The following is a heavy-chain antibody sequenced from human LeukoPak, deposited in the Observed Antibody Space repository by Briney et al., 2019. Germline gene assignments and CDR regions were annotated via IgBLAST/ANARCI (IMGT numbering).Heavy chain of an antibody. Sequence: SVTVSCMSPGGTLISYAISWVRQAPGQGLEGMGGIIPIFGTANHAQKFHGRVTITADESTSTAYMELSSLRSEDTAVYYCASEPIAAAGTTDYWGQGTLVTVSS. V-gene: IGHV1-69*01. CDR3: ASEPIAAAGTTDY. J-gene: IGHJ4*02. CDR1: GGTLISYA. CDR2: IIPIFGTA. D-gene: IGHD6-13*01.